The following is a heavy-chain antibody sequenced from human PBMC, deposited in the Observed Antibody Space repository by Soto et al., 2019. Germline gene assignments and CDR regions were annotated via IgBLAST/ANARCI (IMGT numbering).Heavy chain of an antibody. CDR1: GGSISSYY. CDR3: ASAIAVAGKGPFDY. V-gene: IGHV4-59*01. CDR2: IYYSGST. D-gene: IGHD6-19*01. J-gene: IGHJ4*02. Sequence: SETLSLTCTVSGGSISSYYWSWIRQPPGKGLEWIGYIYYSGSTNYNPSLKSRVTISVDTSKNQFSLKLSSVTAADTAVYYCASAIAVAGKGPFDYWGQGTLVTVSS.